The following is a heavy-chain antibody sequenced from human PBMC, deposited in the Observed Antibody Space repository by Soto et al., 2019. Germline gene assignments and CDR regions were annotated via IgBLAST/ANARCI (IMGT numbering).Heavy chain of an antibody. J-gene: IGHJ4*02. D-gene: IGHD5-18*01. CDR2: IKKDGSEK. CDR3: VTGYHSDY. Sequence: GGSLRLSCAASGISTSSYWMGWVRQAPGRGLEWVASIKKDGSEKYYMDSLKGRFTISRDNALNSLYLQMNSLRAEDTAVYFCVTGYHSDYWGQGTLVTVSS. CDR1: GISTSSYW. V-gene: IGHV3-7*03.